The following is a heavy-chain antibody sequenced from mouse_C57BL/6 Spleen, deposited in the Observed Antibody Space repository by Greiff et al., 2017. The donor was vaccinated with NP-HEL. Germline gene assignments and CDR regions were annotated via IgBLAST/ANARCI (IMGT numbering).Heavy chain of an antibody. CDR2: IYPSDSET. J-gene: IGHJ3*01. V-gene: IGHV1-61*01. CDR3: ATGYYSNPPWFAY. Sequence: QVQLQQPGAELVRPGSSVKLSCKASGYTFTSYWMDWVKQRPGQGLEWIGNIYPSDSETHYNQKFKDKATLTVDKSSSTAYMQLSSLTSEDSAVYYCATGYYSNPPWFAYWGQGTLVTVSA. D-gene: IGHD2-5*01. CDR1: GYTFTSYW.